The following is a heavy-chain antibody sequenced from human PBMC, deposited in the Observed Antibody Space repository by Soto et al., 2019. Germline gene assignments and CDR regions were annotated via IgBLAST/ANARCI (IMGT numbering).Heavy chain of an antibody. CDR3: ARTNWNADWFDP. J-gene: IGHJ5*02. V-gene: IGHV4-59*01. D-gene: IGHD1-20*01. CDR1: GGSISSYY. Sequence: SETLSLTCTVSGGSISSYYWNWIRQPPGKGLEWIGYVYYSGSATYNPSLKSRVTISVDTSKDQFSLKLSSVTAADTAVYYCARTNWNADWFDPWGQGTLVTVSS. CDR2: VYYSGSA.